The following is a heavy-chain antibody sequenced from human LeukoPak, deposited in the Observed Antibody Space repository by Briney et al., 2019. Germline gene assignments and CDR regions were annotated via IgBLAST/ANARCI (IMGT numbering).Heavy chain of an antibody. V-gene: IGHV3-30-3*01. CDR3: AKAGITVTSYYYYYMDV. CDR2: ISYDGSNK. Sequence: GGSLRLPCAASGFTFSSYAMHWVRQAPGKGLEWVAVISYDGSNKYYADSVKGRFTISRDNSKNTLYLQMNSLRAEDTAVYYCAKAGITVTSYYYYYMDVWGKGTTVTVSS. J-gene: IGHJ6*03. CDR1: GFTFSSYA. D-gene: IGHD4-11*01.